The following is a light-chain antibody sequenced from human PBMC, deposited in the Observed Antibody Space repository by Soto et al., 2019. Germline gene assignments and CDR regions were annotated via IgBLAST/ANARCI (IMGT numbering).Light chain of an antibody. CDR1: SSDFGRYNY. CDR3: SSYTNTNTPEPDV. Sequence: QSALTQPASVSGSPGQSITISCTGTSSDFGRYNYVSWYQQHPGKAPKLIIYEVSNRPSGVPNRFSGSKSGNTASLTISGLQAEDEADYYGSSYTNTNTPEPDVFGGGTKLTVL. V-gene: IGLV2-14*01. J-gene: IGLJ3*02. CDR2: EVS.